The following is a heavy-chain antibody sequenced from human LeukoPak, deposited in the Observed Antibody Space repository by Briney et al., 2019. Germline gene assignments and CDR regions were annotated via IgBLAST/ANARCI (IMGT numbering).Heavy chain of an antibody. CDR2: LYYTGST. CDR3: ARDGGGYDV. CDR1: GGSISSSSYY. D-gene: IGHD5-12*01. V-gene: IGHV4-39*02. J-gene: IGHJ4*02. Sequence: SETLSLTCTVSGGSISSSSYYWAWIRQPPGKGLEWIGSLYYTGSTNYSPSLKSRVTISGDASKNQFSLKLSSVTAADTAVYYCARDGGGYDVWGQGTLVTVSS.